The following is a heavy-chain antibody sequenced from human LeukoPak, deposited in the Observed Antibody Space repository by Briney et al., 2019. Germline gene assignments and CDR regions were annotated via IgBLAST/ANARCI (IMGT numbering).Heavy chain of an antibody. CDR3: ARGGYSGTYYFDY. V-gene: IGHV3-74*01. J-gene: IGHJ4*02. CDR2: INSDGSSL. D-gene: IGHD1-26*01. CDR1: GFTFSSYW. Sequence: PGGSLRLSCAASGFTFSSYWVQWVRQAPGKGLVWISRINSDGSSLSYADSVKGRFTISRDNSESTLYLQMNSLTAEDTAVYYCARGGYSGTYYFDYWGQGTLVTVSS.